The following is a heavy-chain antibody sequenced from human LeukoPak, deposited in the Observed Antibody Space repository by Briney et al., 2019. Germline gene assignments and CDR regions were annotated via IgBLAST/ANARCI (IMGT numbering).Heavy chain of an antibody. CDR2: IKQDGSEI. V-gene: IGHV3-7*01. CDR1: GFTFSRYW. CDR3: ARGRYCTDGVCYFDY. D-gene: IGHD2-8*01. J-gene: IGHJ4*02. Sequence: GGSLRLSCAASGFTFSRYWVSWVRQAPGKGLEWVANIKQDGSEIYYVDSVKGRFTISRDNAKNSLSVQMNSLRAEDTAFYYCARGRYCTDGVCYFDYWGQGTLVTVSS.